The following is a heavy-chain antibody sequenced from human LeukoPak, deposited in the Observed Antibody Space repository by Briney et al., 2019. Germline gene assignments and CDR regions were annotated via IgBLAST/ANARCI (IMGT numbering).Heavy chain of an antibody. D-gene: IGHD7-27*01. V-gene: IGHV1-2*02. CDR2: INPNSGGT. Sequence: EASVKVSCKASGYTFTAYYIHWVRQAPGQGLEWMGWINPNSGGTNYAEKFQGRVTMTRDTSISTAYMELSRLRSDDTAVYYCARGGTNWGSPYWCFDLWGRGTLVTVSS. CDR1: GYTFTAYY. J-gene: IGHJ2*01. CDR3: ARGGTNWGSPYWCFDL.